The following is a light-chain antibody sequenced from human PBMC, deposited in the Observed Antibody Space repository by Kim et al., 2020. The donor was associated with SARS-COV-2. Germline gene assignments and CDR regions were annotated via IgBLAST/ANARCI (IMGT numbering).Light chain of an antibody. Sequence: DIQMTQSPSSLSASVGDRVTITCRASQEIINDLGWYQQNPGRAPKRLIYGASSLQSGVPSRFSGSGSGTEFTLTISSVQPEDFATYFCFQHSNYPITFGQGTRLEIK. J-gene: IGKJ5*01. CDR3: FQHSNYPIT. CDR1: QEIIND. CDR2: GAS. V-gene: IGKV1-17*01.